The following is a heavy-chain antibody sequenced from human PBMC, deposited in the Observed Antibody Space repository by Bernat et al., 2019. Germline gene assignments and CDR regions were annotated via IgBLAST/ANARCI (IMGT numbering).Heavy chain of an antibody. V-gene: IGHV3-21*01. CDR2: ISSSSSYI. J-gene: IGHJ4*02. CDR1: GFTFSSYS. Sequence: EVQLVESGGGLVKPGGSLRLSCAASGFTFSSYSMNWVRQAPGKGLEWVSSISSSSSYIYYADTVKGRFTISRDNAKNSLYLQMNSLRAEDTAVYYCARIRGGDFDYWGQGTLVTVSS. CDR3: ARIRGGDFDY. D-gene: IGHD3-16*01.